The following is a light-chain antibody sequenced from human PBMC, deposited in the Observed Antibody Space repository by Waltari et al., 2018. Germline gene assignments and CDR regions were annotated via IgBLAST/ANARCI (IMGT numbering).Light chain of an antibody. CDR2: GNN. J-gene: IGLJ3*02. Sequence: QSVLTQPPSVSGAPGQRVTISCTGTRSNIGAGYEIHWYHQFPGTAPKLLIYGNNYRPSGVPARVSGSKSGTSGSLAITGLQAEDEADYCCQCYDTTLDGWVFGGGTRLTVL. CDR3: QCYDTTLDGWV. V-gene: IGLV1-40*01. CDR1: RSNIGAGYE.